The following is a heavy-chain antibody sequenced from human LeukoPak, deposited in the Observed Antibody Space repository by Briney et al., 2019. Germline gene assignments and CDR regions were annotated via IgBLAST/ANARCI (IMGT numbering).Heavy chain of an antibody. Sequence: GGSLRLSCAASEVTFSTYTMTWVRQAPGKGLEWVSSISGSGNYIYYADSLKGRFTISRDNAKNTLNLQMNSLRAEDTAVYYCARDLGQYYDTSDNWFDPWGQGTLVTVSS. V-gene: IGHV3-21*01. J-gene: IGHJ5*02. CDR1: EVTFSTYT. D-gene: IGHD3-22*01. CDR3: ARDLGQYYDTSDNWFDP. CDR2: ISGSGNYI.